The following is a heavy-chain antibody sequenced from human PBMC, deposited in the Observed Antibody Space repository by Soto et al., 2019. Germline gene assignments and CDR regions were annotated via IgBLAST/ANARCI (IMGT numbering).Heavy chain of an antibody. CDR1: GFTFSSYA. CDR2: ISGSGVST. Sequence: PGGSLRLSCAASGFTFSSYAMTWVRQAPGKGLEWVSGISGSGVSTYYADSVKGRFTISRDNSKNTVYLQMNSLRAEDTAVYYCVRGDNWNDEASDYWGQGTLVTVSS. J-gene: IGHJ4*02. CDR3: VRGDNWNDEASDY. V-gene: IGHV3-23*01. D-gene: IGHD1-1*01.